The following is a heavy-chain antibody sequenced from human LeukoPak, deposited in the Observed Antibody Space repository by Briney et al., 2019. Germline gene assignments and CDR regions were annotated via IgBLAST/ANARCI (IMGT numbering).Heavy chain of an antibody. CDR1: GFTFSNAW. D-gene: IGHD3-10*01. V-gene: IGHV3-23*01. CDR3: AKDRRYGSGNDY. J-gene: IGHJ4*02. Sequence: GGSLRLSCAASGFTFSNAWMSWVRQAPGKGLEWVSAISGSGGSTYYADSVKGRFTISRDNSKNTLYLQMNSLRAEDTAVYYCAKDRRYGSGNDYWGQGTLVTVSS. CDR2: ISGSGGST.